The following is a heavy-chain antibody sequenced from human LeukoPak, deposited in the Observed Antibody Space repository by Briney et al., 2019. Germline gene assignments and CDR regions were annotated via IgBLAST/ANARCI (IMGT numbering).Heavy chain of an antibody. CDR2: IFYDGSIA. V-gene: IGHV3-30*04. J-gene: IGHJ4*02. D-gene: IGHD3-22*01. CDR1: GFTFSHYA. Sequence: GRSLRLSCAASGFTFSHYAMHWVRQAPGKGLEWVAVIFYDGSIAYYADSVKGRFTISRDNSENTLYLQTNSLRAEDTAVYFCARDPRGPTGYDSSGRDSFDYWGQGTLVTVSS. CDR3: ARDPRGPTGYDSSGRDSFDY.